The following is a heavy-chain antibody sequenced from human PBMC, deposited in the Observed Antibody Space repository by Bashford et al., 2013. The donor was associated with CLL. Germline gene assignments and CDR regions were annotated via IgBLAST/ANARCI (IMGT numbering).Heavy chain of an antibody. J-gene: IGHJ6*02. V-gene: IGHV4-34*01. CDR3: ARGPMIVVVINPGEPYYYYYYGMDV. Sequence: SETPVPHLRCLWWVLQWLLLELDPPAPRKGLEWIGEINHSGSTNYNPSLKSRVTISVDTSKNQFSLKLSSVTAADTAVYYCARGPMIVVVINPGEPYYYYYYGMDVWGQGTTVTVSS. CDR1: WVLQWLL. D-gene: IGHD3-22*01. CDR2: INHSGST.